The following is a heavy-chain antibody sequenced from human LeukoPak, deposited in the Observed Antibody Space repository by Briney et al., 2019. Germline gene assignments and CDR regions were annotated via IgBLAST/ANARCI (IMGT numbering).Heavy chain of an antibody. CDR1: GYTFTNYD. CDR2: INPNSGKS. Sequence: ASVKVSCKASGYTFTNYDINWVRQATGQGLEWMGWINPNSGKSGCAQKFQGRVTITRDTSIGTAYMELSSLKSEDTAVYYCARAAGDPDYWGQGTLVTVSS. J-gene: IGHJ4*02. CDR3: ARAAGDPDY. D-gene: IGHD4-17*01. V-gene: IGHV1-8*03.